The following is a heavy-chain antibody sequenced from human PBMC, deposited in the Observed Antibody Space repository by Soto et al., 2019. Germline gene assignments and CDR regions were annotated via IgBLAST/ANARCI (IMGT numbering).Heavy chain of an antibody. V-gene: IGHV3-30-3*01. CDR3: ARVNKIAAAGYYYYGMDV. J-gene: IGHJ6*02. CDR1: GFTFSSYA. CDR2: ISYDGSNK. Sequence: QVQLVESGGGVVQPGRSLRLSCAASGFTFSSYAMHWVLQAPGKGLEWVAVISYDGSNKYYADSVKGRFTISRDNSKNTLYLQMNSLRAEDTAVYYCARVNKIAAAGYYYYGMDVWGQGTTVTVSS. D-gene: IGHD6-13*01.